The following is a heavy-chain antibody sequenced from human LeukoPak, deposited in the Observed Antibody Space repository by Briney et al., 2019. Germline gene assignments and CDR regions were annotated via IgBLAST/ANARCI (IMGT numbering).Heavy chain of an antibody. CDR2: VNPNSGNT. J-gene: IGHJ4*02. CDR1: GYTFTSYD. D-gene: IGHD3-22*01. V-gene: IGHV1-8*01. CDR3: SRGLSTSGYYYIY. Sequence: ASVKVSCKASGYTFTSYDINWVRQATGQVLERMGWVNPNSGNTGYAQKFQGRVTMTRNTSISTAYMELSSLRAEDTAVYYCSRGLSTSGYYYIYWGQGTLVTVSS.